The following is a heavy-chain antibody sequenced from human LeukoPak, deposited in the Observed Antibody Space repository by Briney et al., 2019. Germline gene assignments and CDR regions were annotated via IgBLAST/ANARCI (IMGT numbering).Heavy chain of an antibody. Sequence: SEILSLTCTVSGGSISSSSYYWGWIRQPPGKGLEWIGSIYYSGSTYYNPSLKSRVTISVDTSKNQFSLKLSPVTAADTAVYYCARRGYCSSTSCHPFDYCGQGSLVTVSS. D-gene: IGHD2-2*01. V-gene: IGHV4-39*01. J-gene: IGHJ4*02. CDR3: ARRGYCSSTSCHPFDY. CDR1: GGSISSSSYY. CDR2: IYYSGST.